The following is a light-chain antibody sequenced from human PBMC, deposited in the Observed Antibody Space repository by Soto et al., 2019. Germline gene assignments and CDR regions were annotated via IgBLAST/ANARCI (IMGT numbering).Light chain of an antibody. CDR1: SSDVGGYNY. J-gene: IGLJ1*01. V-gene: IGLV2-14*01. CDR2: EVS. CDR3: SSYTSSSIYV. Sequence: QSVLTQPASVSGSPGQSITISCTGTSSDVGGYNYVSWYQQHPGKAPKLMIYEVSSRPSGVSNRFSGSKSGNTASLTISGLQAEDEADYYCSSYTSSSIYVFGTGTKVTVL.